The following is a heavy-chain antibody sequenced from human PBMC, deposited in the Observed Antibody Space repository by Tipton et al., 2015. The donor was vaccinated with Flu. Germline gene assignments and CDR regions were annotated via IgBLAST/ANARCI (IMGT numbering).Heavy chain of an antibody. Sequence: GSLRLSCAASGLTFGYFSMTWVRQAPGKGLEWVSGISGSGRSTSYAGSVKGRFSISRDNANKSVYLQMNSLRAEDTAIYYCAKGPTHYWLFYMAVWGQGTTVTVSS. J-gene: IGHJ6*03. V-gene: IGHV3-23*01. CDR1: GLTFGYFS. CDR3: AKGPTHYWLFYMAV. D-gene: IGHD2-8*02. CDR2: ISGSGRST.